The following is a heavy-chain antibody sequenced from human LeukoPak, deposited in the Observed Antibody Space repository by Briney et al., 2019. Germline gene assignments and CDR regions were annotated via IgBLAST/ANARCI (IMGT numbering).Heavy chain of an antibody. CDR3: VKEGCSSTRCYGNY. D-gene: IGHD2-2*01. CDR1: GFTFSDHE. CDR2: ISSNGGST. V-gene: IGHV3-64D*09. J-gene: IGHJ4*02. Sequence: PGGALTLPSSASGFTFSDHEIHLVRQAPGDRLEYVSAISSNGGSTYYADSVKGRFTISRDNSKNTLYLQMSSLRAEDTAVYYCVKEGCSSTRCYGNYWGQGTLVTVSS.